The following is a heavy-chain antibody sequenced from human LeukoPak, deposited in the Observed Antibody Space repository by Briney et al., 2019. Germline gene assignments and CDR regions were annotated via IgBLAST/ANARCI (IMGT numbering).Heavy chain of an antibody. D-gene: IGHD2-15*01. CDR1: GGSISSSSYY. V-gene: IGHV4-39*01. CDR2: IYYSGST. J-gene: IGHJ6*03. CDR3: ASILRVVAATVTYYYYYMDV. Sequence: PSETLSLTCTVSGGSISSSSYYWGWIRQPPGKGLEWIGSIYYSGSTYYNPSLKSRVTISVDTSKNQFSLKLSSVTAADTAVYYCASILRVVAATVTYYYYYMDVWGKGTTVTVSS.